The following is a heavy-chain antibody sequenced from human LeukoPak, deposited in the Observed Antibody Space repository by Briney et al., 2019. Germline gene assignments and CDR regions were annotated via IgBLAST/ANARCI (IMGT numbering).Heavy chain of an antibody. CDR1: AFIFSGHW. Sequence: PGGSLRLSCEGSAFIFSGHWMNWVRQTPGKGLEWVASIKEDGSERQYVDSVKGRFSISRDNTKGSLFLQLNSLRAEDTAVYYCARGGAVFDLTGGWFDPWGQGTLVTVSS. D-gene: IGHD2-21*01. CDR3: ARGGAVFDLTGGWFDP. V-gene: IGHV3-7*03. J-gene: IGHJ5*02. CDR2: IKEDGSER.